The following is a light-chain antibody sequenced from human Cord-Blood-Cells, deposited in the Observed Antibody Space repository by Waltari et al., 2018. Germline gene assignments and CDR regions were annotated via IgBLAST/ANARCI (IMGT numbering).Light chain of an antibody. J-gene: IGKJ5*01. Sequence: DIVMTQSPDSLAGSPGERSTINCKSSQSVFYSSNNNNYLAWYHQKPGQPTKLLIYWASTRESGVPDRFSGSGSGTDFTLTISSPQAEDVAVYYCQQYYSTPITFGQGTRLEIK. CDR2: WAS. CDR3: QQYYSTPIT. CDR1: QSVFYSSNNNNY. V-gene: IGKV4-1*01.